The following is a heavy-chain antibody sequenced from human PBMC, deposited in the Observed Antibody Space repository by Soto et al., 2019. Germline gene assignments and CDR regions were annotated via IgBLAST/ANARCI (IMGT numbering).Heavy chain of an antibody. V-gene: IGHV1-8*01. CDR1: AYAFTNSD. CDR2: MNPDSGHA. CDR3: ARRPHCSGGICYYGLDN. J-gene: IGHJ4*02. D-gene: IGHD2-15*01. Sequence: SVEVSCKASAYAFTNSDINWVRQAPGQGLEWMGWMNPDSGHAAYAQKFQGRVTLTTSTSTSTVYMEMRSLGSEDTAVYYCARRPHCSGGICYYGLDNWGQGTLVTVSS.